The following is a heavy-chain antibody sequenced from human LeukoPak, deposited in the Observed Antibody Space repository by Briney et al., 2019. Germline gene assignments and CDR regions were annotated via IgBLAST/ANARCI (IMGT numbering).Heavy chain of an antibody. CDR1: GVSISSYY. CDR3: ASTATVTADYYYYYGMDV. CDR2: IYYSGST. Sequence: SETLSLTCTVSGVSISSYYWSWIRQPPGKGLEWIGYIYYSGSTNYNPSLKSRVTISVDTSKNQFSLKLSSVTAADTAVYYCASTATVTADYYYYYGMDVWGQGTTVTVSS. D-gene: IGHD4-11*01. J-gene: IGHJ6*02. V-gene: IGHV4-59*01.